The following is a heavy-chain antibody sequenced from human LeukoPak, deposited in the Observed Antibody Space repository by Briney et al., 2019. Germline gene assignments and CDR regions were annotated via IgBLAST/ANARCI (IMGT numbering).Heavy chain of an antibody. CDR1: GGSISSGGYY. D-gene: IGHD1-26*01. V-gene: IGHV4-31*03. CDR3: ARDSFLVGVVDY. Sequence: SQTLSLTCTVSGGSISSGGYYWSWIRQHPGKGLEWIGYIYYSGSTYYDPSLKSRVTISVDTSKNQFSLKLSSVTAADTAVYYCARDSFLVGVVDYWGQGTLVTVSS. CDR2: IYYSGST. J-gene: IGHJ4*02.